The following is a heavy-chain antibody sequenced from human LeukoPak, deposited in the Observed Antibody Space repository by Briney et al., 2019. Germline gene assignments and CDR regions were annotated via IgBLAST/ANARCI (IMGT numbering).Heavy chain of an antibody. D-gene: IGHD3-3*01. Sequence: PSETLSLTCAVYGGSFSGYYWSWLRQPPGKGMEWIGEINHSGSTNYNPSLKSRVTISVDTSKNQFSLKLSSVTAADTAVYYCARDFWGHDGPTFDYWGQGTLVTVSS. CDR3: ARDFWGHDGPTFDY. J-gene: IGHJ4*02. CDR2: INHSGST. CDR1: GGSFSGYY. V-gene: IGHV4-34*01.